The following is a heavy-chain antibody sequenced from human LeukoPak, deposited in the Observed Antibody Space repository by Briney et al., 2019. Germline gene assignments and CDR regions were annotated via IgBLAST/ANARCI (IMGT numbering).Heavy chain of an antibody. CDR2: ISSSGSTI. J-gene: IGHJ4*02. D-gene: IGHD2-15*01. Sequence: GGSLRLSCAASGFTFSDYYMSWIRQAPGKGLEWVSYISSSGSTIYYADSVKGRFTISRDNAKNSLYLQMNSLRAEDTAVYYCARPHGYCSGGSCYSSGAFDIWGQGTLVTVSS. V-gene: IGHV3-11*04. CDR3: ARPHGYCSGGSCYSSGAFDI. CDR1: GFTFSDYY.